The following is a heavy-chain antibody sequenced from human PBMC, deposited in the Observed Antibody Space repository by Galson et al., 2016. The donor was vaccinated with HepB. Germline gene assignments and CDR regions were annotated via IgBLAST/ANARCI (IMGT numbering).Heavy chain of an antibody. CDR1: DYTFTTYF. V-gene: IGHV1-3*01. CDR3: ATSRGTTWGLDV. Sequence: SVKVSCKASDYTFTTYFLHWVRQAPGQTLEWMGWINAVNGDTKYSQKFRGRVTITKITSASDFYMDLTSLTSEDTAVYFCATSRGTTWGLDVWGQGATVTVSS. CDR2: INAVNGDT. J-gene: IGHJ6*02. D-gene: IGHD2/OR15-2a*01.